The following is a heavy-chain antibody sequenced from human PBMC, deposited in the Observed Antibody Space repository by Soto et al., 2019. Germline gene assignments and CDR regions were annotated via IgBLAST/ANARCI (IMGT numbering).Heavy chain of an antibody. J-gene: IGHJ3*02. CDR3: AKDIQGRGATTGDDAFDI. Sequence: EVQLLESGGGLVQPGGSLRLSCVGSEFTFSNYAMNWVRQAPGEGPEWVSLISSSGGTTYYADSVKGRFSISRDNSKNTLYMQMNSLRVEDTAIYYCAKDIQGRGATTGDDAFDIWGQGTMVTVS. CDR2: ISSSGGTT. D-gene: IGHD1-1*01. CDR1: EFTFSNYA. V-gene: IGHV3-23*01.